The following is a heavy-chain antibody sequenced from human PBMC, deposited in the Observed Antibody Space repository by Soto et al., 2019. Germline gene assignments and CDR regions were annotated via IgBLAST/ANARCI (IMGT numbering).Heavy chain of an antibody. CDR2: ISYDGSNK. J-gene: IGHJ2*01. V-gene: IGHV3-30*18. CDR3: AKDHIEGYWYFDL. Sequence: QVQLVESGGGVVQPGRSLRLSCAASGFTFSSYGMHWVRQAPGKGLEWVAVISYDGSNKYYADSVKGRFTISRDNSKNTLYLQMNSLRAEDTAVYYCAKDHIEGYWYFDLWGRGTLVTVSS. CDR1: GFTFSSYG.